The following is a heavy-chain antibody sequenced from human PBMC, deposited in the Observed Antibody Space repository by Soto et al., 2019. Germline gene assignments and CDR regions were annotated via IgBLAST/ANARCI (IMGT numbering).Heavy chain of an antibody. CDR3: ATTVTTPYGMDV. CDR2: INPSGGST. J-gene: IGHJ6*02. D-gene: IGHD4-17*01. CDR1: GYTFTICY. V-gene: IGHV1-46*03. Sequence: ASVKVSCKASGYTFTICYMHWVRQAPGQGLEWMGIINPSGGSTSYAQKFQGRVTMTRDTSTSTVYMELSSLRSEDTAVYYCATTVTTPYGMDVWGQGTTVTVSS.